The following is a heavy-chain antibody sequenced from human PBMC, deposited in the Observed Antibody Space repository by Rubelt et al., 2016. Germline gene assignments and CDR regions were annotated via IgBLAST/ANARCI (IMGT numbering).Heavy chain of an antibody. J-gene: IGHJ3*02. V-gene: IGHV4-30-4*07. CDR3: ARSDYDILTGYFESDAFDI. CDR2: IYYSGST. D-gene: IGHD3-9*01. Sequence: EWIGYIYYSGSTYYNPSLKSRVTISVDTSKNQFSLKLSSVTAADTAVYYCARSDYDILTGYFESDAFDIWGQGTMVTVSS.